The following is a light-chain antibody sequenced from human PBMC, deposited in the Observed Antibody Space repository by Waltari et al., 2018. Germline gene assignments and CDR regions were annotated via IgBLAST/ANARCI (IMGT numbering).Light chain of an antibody. V-gene: IGLV3-21*04. CDR2: DDT. CDR1: HTGRKS. Sequence: SYVLTQPPSVSLAPGATARITCGGNHTGRKSAHWYHQRPGQAPVLVIYDDTERPSGIPERFSGSNSGNTATVTIIRVEAGDEGDYYCQVWDADSDQVVFGGGTKLTVL. J-gene: IGLJ2*01. CDR3: QVWDADSDQVV.